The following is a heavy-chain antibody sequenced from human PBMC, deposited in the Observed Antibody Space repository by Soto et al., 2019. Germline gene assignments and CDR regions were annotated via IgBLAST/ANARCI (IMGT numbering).Heavy chain of an antibody. CDR1: GGSISSYY. CDR3: ARGLAYYYDSSGYYPLDAFDI. D-gene: IGHD3-22*01. J-gene: IGHJ3*02. Sequence: SETLSLTCTVSGGSISSYYWSWIRQPPGKGLEWIGYIYYSGSTNYNPSLKSRVTISVDTSKNQFSLKLSSVTAADTAVYYCARGLAYYYDSSGYYPLDAFDIWGQGTMVTVSS. V-gene: IGHV4-59*01. CDR2: IYYSGST.